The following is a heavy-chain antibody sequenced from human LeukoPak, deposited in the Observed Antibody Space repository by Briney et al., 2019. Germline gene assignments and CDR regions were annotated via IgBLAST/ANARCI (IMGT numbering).Heavy chain of an antibody. CDR1: GGSISSSSYY. Sequence: SETLSLTCTVSGGSISSSSYYWGWIRQPPGKGLEWIGSIYYSGSTYYNPSLKSRVTISVDTSKNQFSLKLSSVTAADTAVYYCARHAHSYCGPDCWGQGTLVTVSS. V-gene: IGHV4-39*01. CDR3: ARHAHSYCGPDC. CDR2: IYYSGST. D-gene: IGHD2-21*01. J-gene: IGHJ4*02.